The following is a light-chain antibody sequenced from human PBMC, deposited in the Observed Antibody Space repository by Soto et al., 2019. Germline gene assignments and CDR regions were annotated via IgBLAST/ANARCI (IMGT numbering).Light chain of an antibody. V-gene: IGKV1-5*03. CDR2: KAS. CDR3: QQYNSYPWT. J-gene: IGKJ1*01. CDR1: QSISSW. Sequence: DIQMTQSPSTLSASVGDRVTITCRASQSISSWLAWYQQKPGKAPKLLIYKASSLESGVPSRFSGSGSGTEFTLTISRLKPDDFATYYCQQYNSYPWTFGKGPRWKSN.